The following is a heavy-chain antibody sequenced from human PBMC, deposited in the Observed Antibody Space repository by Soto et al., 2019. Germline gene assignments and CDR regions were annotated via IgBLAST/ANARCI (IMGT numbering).Heavy chain of an antibody. Sequence: GGSLRLSCAASGITLSTYWMSWVRQAPGKGLEWVSSISSSSSYIYYADSVKGRFTISRDNAKNSLYLQMNSLRAEDTAVYYCARDKVVPAAIYRTRNGFDPWGQGTLVTVSS. CDR3: ARDKVVPAAIYRTRNGFDP. V-gene: IGHV3-21*01. D-gene: IGHD2-2*01. J-gene: IGHJ5*02. CDR1: GITLSTYW. CDR2: ISSSSSYI.